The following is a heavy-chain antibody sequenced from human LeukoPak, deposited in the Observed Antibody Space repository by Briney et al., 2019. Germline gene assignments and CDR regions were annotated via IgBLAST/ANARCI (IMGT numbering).Heavy chain of an antibody. J-gene: IGHJ4*02. Sequence: GGSLRLSCAASGFTFSSNYMSWVRQAPGKGLVWVSVIYSGGSTYYADSVKGRFAISRDNSKNTLYLQMNSLRAEDTALYYCARDYNDILTGYYYFDYWGQGTLVTVSS. CDR3: ARDYNDILTGYYYFDY. CDR1: GFTFSSNY. D-gene: IGHD3-9*01. CDR2: IYSGGST. V-gene: IGHV3-53*01.